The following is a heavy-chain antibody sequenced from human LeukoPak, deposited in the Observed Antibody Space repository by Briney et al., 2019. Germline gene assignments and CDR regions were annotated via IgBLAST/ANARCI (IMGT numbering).Heavy chain of an antibody. CDR1: GYTFTGYF. Sequence: ASVKVSCKASGYTFTGYFLHWVRQAPGQGLEWMGRINPDTGGTNYAQKFQGRVTMTRDTSISTAYMELSRLRSDDTAVYYCARRSYDSSGPYFFDFWGQGTLVTVSS. CDR2: INPDTGGT. CDR3: ARRSYDSSGPYFFDF. J-gene: IGHJ4*02. D-gene: IGHD3-22*01. V-gene: IGHV1-2*06.